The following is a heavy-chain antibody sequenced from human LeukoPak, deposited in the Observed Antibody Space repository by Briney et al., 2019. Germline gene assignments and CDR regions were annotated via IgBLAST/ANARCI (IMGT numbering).Heavy chain of an antibody. Sequence: GGSLRLSCAASGFTFSSYSMNWVRQAPGKGLEWVSSISSSSSYIYYADSVKGRFTISRDSAKNSLYLQMNSLRAEDTAVYYRARASVATMTYWYFDLWGRGTLVTVSS. J-gene: IGHJ2*01. CDR2: ISSSSSYI. CDR1: GFTFSSYS. V-gene: IGHV3-21*01. CDR3: ARASVATMTYWYFDL. D-gene: IGHD5-12*01.